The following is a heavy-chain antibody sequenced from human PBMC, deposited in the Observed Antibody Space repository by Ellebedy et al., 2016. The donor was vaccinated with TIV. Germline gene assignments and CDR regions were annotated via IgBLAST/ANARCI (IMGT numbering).Heavy chain of an antibody. V-gene: IGHV3-7*01. CDR3: VGFGVFNL. Sequence: PGGSLRLSCAAWGFSFSNFWMSWGRQAPGKGLEWVAHIKTDGSETYYVDSVKGRFTISRENAKNALFLQMDGLRVDDSAVYYSVGFGVFNLWGQGAPVTVSS. CDR1: GFSFSNFW. J-gene: IGHJ5*02. CDR2: IKTDGSET. D-gene: IGHD3-3*01.